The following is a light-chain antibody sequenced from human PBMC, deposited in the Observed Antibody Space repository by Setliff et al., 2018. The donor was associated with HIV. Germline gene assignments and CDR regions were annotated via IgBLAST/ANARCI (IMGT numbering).Light chain of an antibody. CDR1: SSDVGSYNL. CDR2: EGT. Sequence: QSALTQPASVSGSPGQSITISCTGTSSDVGSYNLVSWYQQHSGNAPKLMIYEGTKRPSGVSNRISGSKSGNTASLTISGLQAADEADYYCCSYAGTTTFVFGTGTKV. CDR3: CSYAGTTTFV. J-gene: IGLJ1*01. V-gene: IGLV2-23*01.